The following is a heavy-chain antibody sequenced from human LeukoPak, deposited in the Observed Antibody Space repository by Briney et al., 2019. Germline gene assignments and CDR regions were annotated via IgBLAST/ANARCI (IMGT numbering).Heavy chain of an antibody. CDR1: GFALSTYE. CDR3: ARDVSSSTRAFDI. CDR2: ISSSTSHT. D-gene: IGHD2-15*01. J-gene: IGHJ3*02. V-gene: IGHV3-48*03. Sequence: GGSLTLSCAPSGFALSTYEMTWVRQAPGKGLEWVSFISSSTSHTFYEDSVKGRFTIFRDTAKNSLYLQMNNLRGEDTAVYYCARDVSSSTRAFDIWGQGTMVAVS.